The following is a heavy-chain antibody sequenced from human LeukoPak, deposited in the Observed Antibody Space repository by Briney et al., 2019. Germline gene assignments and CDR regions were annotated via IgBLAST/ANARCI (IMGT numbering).Heavy chain of an antibody. J-gene: IGHJ2*01. CDR3: ARGRGTTMVRGVITNYFDL. Sequence: ASVKVSCRASGYTFTAHYIHWVRQAPGQGLEWMGWIDPNSGGTNYAQKFLGSVTMTGDTSINTTFMELSRLRSDDTAIYYCARGRGTTMVRGVITNYFDLWGRGSLVTVSS. V-gene: IGHV1-2*02. CDR1: GYTFTAHY. D-gene: IGHD3-10*01. CDR2: IDPNSGGT.